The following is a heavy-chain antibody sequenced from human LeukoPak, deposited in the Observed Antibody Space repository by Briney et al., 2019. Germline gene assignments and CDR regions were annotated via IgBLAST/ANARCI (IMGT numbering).Heavy chain of an antibody. D-gene: IGHD6-19*01. V-gene: IGHV4-34*01. CDR3: AGLYSSGWYGNDAFDI. J-gene: IGHJ3*02. Sequence: SETLSLTCAVYGGSFSGYYWSWIRQPPGKGLEWIGEINHSGSTNYNPSLKSRVTISVDTSKNQFSLKLSSVTAADTAVYYCAGLYSSGWYGNDAFDIWGQGTMVTVSS. CDR2: INHSGST. CDR1: GGSFSGYY.